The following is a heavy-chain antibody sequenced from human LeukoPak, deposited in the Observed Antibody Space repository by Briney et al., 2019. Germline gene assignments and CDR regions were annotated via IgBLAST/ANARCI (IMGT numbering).Heavy chain of an antibody. J-gene: IGHJ4*02. Sequence: GGSLRLSCAASGFTFSSYAMHWVRQAPGKGLEYVSAISSNGGSTYYANSVKGRFTISRDNSKNTLYLQMGSLRAEDMAVYYCARDSSGSDFDYWGQGTLVTVSS. D-gene: IGHD3-10*01. CDR2: ISSNGGST. CDR1: GFTFSSYA. CDR3: ARDSSGSDFDY. V-gene: IGHV3-64*01.